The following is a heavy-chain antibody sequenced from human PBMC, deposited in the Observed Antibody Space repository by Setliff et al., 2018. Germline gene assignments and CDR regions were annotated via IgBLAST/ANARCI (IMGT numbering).Heavy chain of an antibody. CDR1: GFSFSIFW. D-gene: IGHD3-16*01. Sequence: GGSLRLSCAGSGFSFSIFWMSWVRQAPGKGLEWVATIKQDGSEKFYVDSVKGGFTISRDNAKNSLFLQMNSLRAEDTAMYFCARDRGGGLYDYWGQGTLVTVSS. CDR3: ARDRGGGLYDY. J-gene: IGHJ4*02. CDR2: IKQDGSEK. V-gene: IGHV3-7*01.